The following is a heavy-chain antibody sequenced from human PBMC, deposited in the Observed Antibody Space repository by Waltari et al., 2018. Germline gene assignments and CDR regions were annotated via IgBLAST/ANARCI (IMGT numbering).Heavy chain of an antibody. CDR3: ATKRESSASGFDY. Sequence: QLQLQESGPGLVKPSETLSFTCTVSGGSISSSSYYWGWIRQPPGKGLEWIGCIYYSGSTYDDPSLKSRVTISVDTAKNQFSLKLSSVTAADTAVYYCATKRESSASGFDYWGQGTLVTVSS. V-gene: IGHV4-39*01. D-gene: IGHD6-19*01. J-gene: IGHJ4*02. CDR1: GGSISSSSYY. CDR2: IYYSGST.